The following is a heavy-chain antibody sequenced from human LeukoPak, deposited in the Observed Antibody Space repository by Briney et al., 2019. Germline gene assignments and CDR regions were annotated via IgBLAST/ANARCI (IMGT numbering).Heavy chain of an antibody. CDR1: GFTFSIYS. CDR3: ARDRDYAFAS. Sequence: GSLRLSCAASGFTFSIYSMNWVRQAPGKGLEWVSYIGGTHSNIYYADSVKGRFTISRDDAKNSLYLQMNSLRDEDTAVYYCARDRDYAFASWGQGTLVTVSS. CDR2: IGGTHSNI. J-gene: IGHJ4*02. V-gene: IGHV3-48*02. D-gene: IGHD4-17*01.